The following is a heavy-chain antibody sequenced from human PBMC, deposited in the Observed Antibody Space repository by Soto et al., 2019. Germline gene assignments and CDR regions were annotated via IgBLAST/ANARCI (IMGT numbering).Heavy chain of an antibody. Sequence: EVQLLVSGGDLVQPGGSLRVSCAASGFTFSTYGMSWVRQAPGKGLEWVSAISGRGDATSYADSVKGRFTISRDNSKDTLYLQMNSLTVEDTAVYYCARRRRGLAVARLSGLFDNWGQGTLVTVSS. CDR1: GFTFSTYG. CDR3: ARRRRGLAVARLSGLFDN. D-gene: IGHD6-19*01. J-gene: IGHJ4*02. V-gene: IGHV3-23*01. CDR2: ISGRGDAT.